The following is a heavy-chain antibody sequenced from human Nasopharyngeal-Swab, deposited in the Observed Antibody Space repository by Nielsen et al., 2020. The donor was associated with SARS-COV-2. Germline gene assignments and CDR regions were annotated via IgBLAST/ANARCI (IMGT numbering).Heavy chain of an antibody. J-gene: IGHJ6*02. CDR3: ARGCVLTVPSCYYYGMDV. Sequence: GGSLRLSCAASGFTFSSYNMNWVRQAPGKGLGWVSSISSSSSYIYYADSVKGRFTISRDNAKNSLYLQMNSLRAEDTAVYYCARGCVLTVPSCYYYGMDVWGQGTTVTVSS. D-gene: IGHD3-9*01. CDR1: GFTFSSYN. V-gene: IGHV3-21*01. CDR2: ISSSSSYI.